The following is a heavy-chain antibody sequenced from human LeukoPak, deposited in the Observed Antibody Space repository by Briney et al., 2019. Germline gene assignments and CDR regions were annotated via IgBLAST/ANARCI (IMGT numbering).Heavy chain of an antibody. J-gene: IGHJ4*02. CDR3: ARASGDYGIDY. D-gene: IGHD4-17*01. CDR1: GGPISSYY. Sequence: SETLSLTCTVSGGPISSYYWSWIRQPPGKGLEWIGYIYYSGSTNYNPSLKSRVTISVDTSKNQFSLKLSSVTAADTAVYYCARASGDYGIDYWGQGTLVTVSS. CDR2: IYYSGST. V-gene: IGHV4-59*01.